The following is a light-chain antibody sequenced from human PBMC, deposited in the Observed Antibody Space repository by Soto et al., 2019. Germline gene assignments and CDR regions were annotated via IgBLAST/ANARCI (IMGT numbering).Light chain of an antibody. CDR2: AAS. J-gene: IGKJ1*01. CDR3: QQYHIYSGT. CDR1: QSISIY. Sequence: DIQMTQSPSSLSASVGDRGTITCRASQSISIYLNWYQQKPGKAPKLLIYAASTLQSGVPSRFSGSGSGTDFTLTITCLQSEDFATYYCQQYHIYSGTFGQGTKV. V-gene: IGKV1-39*01.